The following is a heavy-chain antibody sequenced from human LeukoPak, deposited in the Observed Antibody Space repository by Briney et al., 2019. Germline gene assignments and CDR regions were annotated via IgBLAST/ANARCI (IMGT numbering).Heavy chain of an antibody. CDR2: IYYSGST. Sequence: SETLSLTCTVSGGSISSGGYYWSWIRQHPGKGLEWIGYIYYSGSTYYNPSLKSQVTISVDTSKNQFSLKLSSVTAADTAVYYCARAIVAAAALGTYYFDYWGQGTLVTVSS. CDR1: GGSISSGGYY. J-gene: IGHJ4*02. D-gene: IGHD6-13*01. V-gene: IGHV4-31*01. CDR3: ARAIVAAAALGTYYFDY.